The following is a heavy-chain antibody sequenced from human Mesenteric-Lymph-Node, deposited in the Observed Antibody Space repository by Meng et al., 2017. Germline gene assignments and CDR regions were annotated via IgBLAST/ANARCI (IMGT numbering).Heavy chain of an antibody. D-gene: IGHD1-26*01. J-gene: IGHJ3*02. CDR3: TRWELLGDDFDI. CDR1: GFTVNGSA. Sequence: GQRVVHGGGLVQPGGSRNLACAATGFTVNGSAMHWVRQASGKGLGWVGRIKSKANSYATAYAESVKGRLITSRDDSKNTAYLQMNSLKTEDTAVYYCTRWELLGDDFDIWGQGTMVTVSS. V-gene: IGHV3-73*02. CDR2: IKSKANSYAT.